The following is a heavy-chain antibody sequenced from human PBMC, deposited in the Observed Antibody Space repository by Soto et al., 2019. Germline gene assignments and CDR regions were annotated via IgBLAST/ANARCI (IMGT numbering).Heavy chain of an antibody. CDR1: GFTFSTYS. CDR3: ARVGRSGWADDY. V-gene: IGHV3-48*01. J-gene: IGHJ4*02. D-gene: IGHD6-19*01. CDR2: ISSSTSSI. Sequence: EVQLVESGGGLVQPGGSLRLSCAASGFTFSTYSMNWVRQAPGKGLEWISYISSSTSSIYYTDSVKGRFTISRDNAKNSLYLQMDSLRVEDTAVYYCARVGRSGWADDYWGQGTQVTVSS.